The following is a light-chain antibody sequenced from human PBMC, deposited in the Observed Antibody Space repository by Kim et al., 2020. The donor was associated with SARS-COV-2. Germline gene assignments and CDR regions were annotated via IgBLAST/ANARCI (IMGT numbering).Light chain of an antibody. CDR2: DVS. V-gene: IGLV2-14*03. Sequence: GQSITLPCTGTSSNVGGYNYVSWYQQHPGKAPKLMIYDVSNRPSGVSNRFSCSKSGNTASLTISGLQAEDEADYYCSSYTSSSTLVFGGGTQLTVL. CDR1: SSNVGGYNY. CDR3: SSYTSSSTLV. J-gene: IGLJ3*02.